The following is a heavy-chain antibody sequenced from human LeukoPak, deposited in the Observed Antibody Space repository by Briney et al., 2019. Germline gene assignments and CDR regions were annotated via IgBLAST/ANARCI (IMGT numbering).Heavy chain of an antibody. Sequence: LSLTCTVSGGSISSGDYYWSWIRQAPGKGLEWVSAISGSGGSTNYAGSVKGRFTISRDNSKNTLYLQVNSLRAEDTAVYYCAKAYFNWLLHSPFDYWGQGTLVTVSS. V-gene: IGHV3-23*01. CDR2: ISGSGGST. CDR1: GGSISSGDYY. CDR3: AKAYFNWLLHSPFDY. D-gene: IGHD3-9*01. J-gene: IGHJ4*02.